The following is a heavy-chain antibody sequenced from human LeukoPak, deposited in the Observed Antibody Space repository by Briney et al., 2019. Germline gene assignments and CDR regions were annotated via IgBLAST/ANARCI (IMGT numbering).Heavy chain of an antibody. CDR2: IWYDGSNK. Sequence: GGSLRLSCAASGFTFSNAWMNWVRQAPGKGLEWVALIWYDGSNKYYADSVKGRLTISRDNSKNTLYLQMNSLRAEDTAVYYCAREGPRGNSQFDYWGQGTLVTVSS. CDR1: GFTFSNAW. D-gene: IGHD2/OR15-2a*01. J-gene: IGHJ4*02. CDR3: AREGPRGNSQFDY. V-gene: IGHV3-33*08.